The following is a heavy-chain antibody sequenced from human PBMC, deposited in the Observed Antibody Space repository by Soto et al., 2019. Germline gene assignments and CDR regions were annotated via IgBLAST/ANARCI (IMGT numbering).Heavy chain of an antibody. D-gene: IGHD5-18*01. V-gene: IGHV3-7*04. CDR1: GFTFSGYW. Sequence: EVQLVESGGGLVQPGGSLRLSCAASGFTFSGYWMNWVRQAPGKGLEGVANISPDGSEKYYVDSVKGRFTISRDNAKNSVYLQMNSLRGEDTALYYCTRDMNHDTAPWGQGTQVTVSS. J-gene: IGHJ5*02. CDR3: TRDMNHDTAP. CDR2: ISPDGSEK.